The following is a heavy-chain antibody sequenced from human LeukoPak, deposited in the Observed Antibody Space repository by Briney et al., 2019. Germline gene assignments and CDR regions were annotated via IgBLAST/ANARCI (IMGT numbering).Heavy chain of an antibody. D-gene: IGHD4-17*01. Sequence: GGSLRLSCAASGFTFSSYAMSWVRQAPGKGLEWVSAISGSGGSTYYADSVKGRFTISRDNSKNTLYLQMNSLRAEDTAVYYCARGGYGDYGRFDYWGQGTLVTVSS. V-gene: IGHV3-23*01. CDR3: ARGGYGDYGRFDY. CDR1: GFTFSSYA. J-gene: IGHJ4*02. CDR2: ISGSGGST.